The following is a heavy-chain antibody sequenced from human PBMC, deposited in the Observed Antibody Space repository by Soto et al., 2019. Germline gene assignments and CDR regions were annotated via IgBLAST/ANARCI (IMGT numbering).Heavy chain of an antibody. CDR1: GGSISSVYYY. Sequence: TSETLCLTCTVSGGSISSVYYYWSWIRQPPGKGLEWIGYIYYSGSTYYNPSLKSRVTISVDTSKNQFSLKLSSVTAADTAVYYCARDRSAIGDSSGYAPFDYWGQGTLVTVSS. CDR3: ARDRSAIGDSSGYAPFDY. J-gene: IGHJ4*02. V-gene: IGHV4-30-4*01. CDR2: IYYSGST. D-gene: IGHD3-22*01.